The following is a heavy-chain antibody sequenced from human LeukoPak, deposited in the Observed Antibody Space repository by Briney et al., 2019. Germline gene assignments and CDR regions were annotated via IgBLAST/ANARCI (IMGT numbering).Heavy chain of an antibody. CDR3: ARARYVNSFYAFDI. D-gene: IGHD3-9*01. Sequence: SETLSLTCTVSDDSISSYYWSWIRQPPGKGLEWIGYVSYSGSTNYSPSLKSRVTISVDTSMNQFSLKLSSVTAADTAMYYCARARYVNSFYAFDIWGQGTLVTVSS. CDR1: DDSISSYY. CDR2: VSYSGST. V-gene: IGHV4-59*01. J-gene: IGHJ3*02.